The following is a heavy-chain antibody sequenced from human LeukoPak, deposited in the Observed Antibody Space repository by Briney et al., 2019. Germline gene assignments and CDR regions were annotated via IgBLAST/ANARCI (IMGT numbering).Heavy chain of an antibody. CDR2: ISSSSSHI. D-gene: IGHD5-24*01. CDR1: GFTFSTHS. J-gene: IGHJ4*02. V-gene: IGHV3-21*01. CDR3: ATDFRTQLDGYSPPYHFDY. Sequence: GGSLRPSCAAFGFTFSTHSMSWVRQAPGKRLEWVSSISSSSSHIYYADSMKGRFTVSRDNAKNSLFLQMNSLRAEDTAVYYCATDFRTQLDGYSPPYHFDYWGQGALVTVSS.